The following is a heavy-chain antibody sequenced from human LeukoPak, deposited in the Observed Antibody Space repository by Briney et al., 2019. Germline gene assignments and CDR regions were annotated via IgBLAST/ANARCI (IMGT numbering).Heavy chain of an antibody. CDR3: ARVGYSYGPATGQFDY. Sequence: SVKLCCKASAGTFSIYAISRVRQAPGPGLEWMGGIIPIFGTANYAQKFQGRVTITADESTSTAYMELSSLRSEETAVYYCARVGYSYGPATGQFDYWGQGTLVTVSS. D-gene: IGHD5-18*01. CDR1: AGTFSIYA. J-gene: IGHJ4*02. CDR2: IIPIFGTA. V-gene: IGHV1-69*13.